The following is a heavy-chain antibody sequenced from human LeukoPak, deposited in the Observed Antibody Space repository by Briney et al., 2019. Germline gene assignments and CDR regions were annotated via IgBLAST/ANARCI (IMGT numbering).Heavy chain of an antibody. CDR1: GYSISSGYC. J-gene: IGHJ4*02. Sequence: SETLSLTCAVSGYSISSGYCWGWIRQPPGKGLEWIGSIYHSGSTYYNPSLKSRVTISVDTSKNQFSLKLSSVTAADTAVYYCARERVVPAAIQQGYFDYWGQGTLVTISS. V-gene: IGHV4-38-2*02. CDR3: ARERVVPAAIQQGYFDY. CDR2: IYHSGST. D-gene: IGHD2-2*02.